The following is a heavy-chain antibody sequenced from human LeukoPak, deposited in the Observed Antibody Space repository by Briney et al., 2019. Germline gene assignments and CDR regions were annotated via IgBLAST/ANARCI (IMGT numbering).Heavy chain of an antibody. CDR3: GRLDDYDYSAW. V-gene: IGHV4-61*02. CDR1: GGSISSGSYY. CDR2: IYTSGST. Sequence: SETLSLTCTVSGGSISSGSYYWSWIRQPAGKGLEWIGRIYTSGSTNYNPSLKSRVTISVDTSKNQFSLKLNSVTAADTAVYFCGRLDDYDYSAWWGQGILVTVSS. J-gene: IGHJ4*02. D-gene: IGHD3-22*01.